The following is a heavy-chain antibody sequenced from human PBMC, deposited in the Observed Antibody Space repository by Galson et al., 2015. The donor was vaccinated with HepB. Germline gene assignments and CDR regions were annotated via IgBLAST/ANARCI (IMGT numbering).Heavy chain of an antibody. J-gene: IGHJ3*02. V-gene: IGHV3-7*01. Sequence: SLRLSCAASGFTFSSYWMSWVRQAPGKGLEWVANIKQDGSEKYYVDSVKGRFTISRDNAKNSLYLQMNSLRAEDTAVYYCARDAIAIIAADAFDIWGQGTMVTVSS. CDR2: IKQDGSEK. CDR1: GFTFSSYW. CDR3: ARDAIAIIAADAFDI. D-gene: IGHD6-13*01.